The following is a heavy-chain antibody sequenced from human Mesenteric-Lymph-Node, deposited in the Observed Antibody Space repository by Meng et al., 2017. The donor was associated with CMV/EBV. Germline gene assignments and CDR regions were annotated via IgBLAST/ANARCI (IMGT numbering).Heavy chain of an antibody. Sequence: SVKVSCKASGGTFSSYTISWVRQAPGQGLEWMGRIIPILGIANYAQKFQGRVTITADKSTSTAYMELSSLRSEDTAVYYCASSVLIAARPLNYYYYGMDVWGQGTTVTV. CDR1: GGTFSSYT. D-gene: IGHD6-6*01. CDR2: IIPILGIA. V-gene: IGHV1-69*02. CDR3: ASSVLIAARPLNYYYYGMDV. J-gene: IGHJ6*02.